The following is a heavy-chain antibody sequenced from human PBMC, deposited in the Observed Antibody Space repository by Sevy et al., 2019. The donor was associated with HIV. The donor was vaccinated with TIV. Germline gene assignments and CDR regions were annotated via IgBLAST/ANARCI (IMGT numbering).Heavy chain of an antibody. V-gene: IGHV3-30*04. CDR3: ERGPVLRFLDPKGGLDV. D-gene: IGHD3-3*01. CDR1: GFTFRTYA. Sequence: GGSLRLSCAASGFTFRTYAIHWVRQAPGKGLQWVAVISYDGENKFYADSVKGRFTISRDNSKNMVYLQMNSLKAEDTAVYYCERGPVLRFLDPKGGLDVWGQGTTVTVSS. J-gene: IGHJ6*02. CDR2: ISYDGENK.